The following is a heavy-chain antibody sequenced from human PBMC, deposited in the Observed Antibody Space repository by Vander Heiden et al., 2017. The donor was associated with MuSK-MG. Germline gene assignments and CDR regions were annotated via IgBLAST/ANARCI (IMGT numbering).Heavy chain of an antibody. V-gene: IGHV3-30*04. CDR2: ISYDGSNK. J-gene: IGHJ4*02. Sequence: QVQLVESGGGVVQPGRSLRLSCAASGFTLSSYAMHWVRQAPGKGLEWVAVISYDGSNKYYADSVKGRFTISRDNSKNTLYLQMNSLRAEDTAVYYCARVARITMVRGVNQDYWGQGTLVTVSS. D-gene: IGHD3-10*01. CDR3: ARVARITMVRGVNQDY. CDR1: GFTLSSYA.